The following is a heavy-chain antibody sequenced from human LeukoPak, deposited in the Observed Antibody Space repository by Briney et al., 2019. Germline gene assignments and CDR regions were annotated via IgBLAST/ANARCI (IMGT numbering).Heavy chain of an antibody. V-gene: IGHV4-59*08. J-gene: IGHJ4*02. CDR2: ISYSGST. CDR1: GDSIISYY. D-gene: IGHD1-1*01. CDR3: ARQSRGTTARLFDY. Sequence: SETLSLTCTVSGDSIISYYWSWIRQPPGKGLEWIGYISYSGSTNYNPSLESRVTISGDTSKNQFSLKLSSVTAADTAFYYCARQSRGTTARLFDYWGQGTLVTVSS.